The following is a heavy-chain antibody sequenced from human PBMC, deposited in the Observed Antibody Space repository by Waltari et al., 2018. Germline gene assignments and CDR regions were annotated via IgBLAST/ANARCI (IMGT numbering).Heavy chain of an antibody. Sequence: QVQLVQSGAEVKKPGSSVTVSCKASGGSFASYGISWVRQAPGQGLEWMGGIIPTVGTTNYAQKFQGRVTINADKSTSTAYMEISDLTSHDTAVYYCARGDNWNDRLDFWGQGTKVTVSS. CDR1: GGSFASYG. CDR3: ARGDNWNDRLDF. J-gene: IGHJ3*01. V-gene: IGHV1-69*14. D-gene: IGHD1-1*01. CDR2: IIPTVGTT.